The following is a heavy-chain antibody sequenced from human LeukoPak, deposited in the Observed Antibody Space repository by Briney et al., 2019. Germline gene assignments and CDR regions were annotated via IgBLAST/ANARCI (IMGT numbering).Heavy chain of an antibody. V-gene: IGHV4-4*07. CDR3: ARVLGYCSSTSCRENAFDI. D-gene: IGHD2-2*01. CDR1: GGSISSYY. J-gene: IGHJ3*02. CDR2: IYTSGST. Sequence: SETLSLTCTVSGGSISSYYWSWIRQPAGKGLEWIGRIYTSGSTNYNPSLKSRVTMSVDTSKNQFSLKLSSVTAADTAAYYCARVLGYCSSTSCRENAFDIWGQGTMVTVSS.